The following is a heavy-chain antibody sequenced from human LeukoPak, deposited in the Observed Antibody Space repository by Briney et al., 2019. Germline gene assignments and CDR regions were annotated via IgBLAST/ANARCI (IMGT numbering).Heavy chain of an antibody. J-gene: IGHJ4*02. V-gene: IGHV4-39*07. CDR2: IYHSGST. CDR3: ARLTGYSVDY. CDR1: GGSISGSSYY. Sequence: SETLSLTCTVSGGSISGSSYYWGWVRQPPGKGLEWIGEIYHSGSTNYNPSLKSRVTISVDKSKNQFSLKLSSVTAADTAVYYCARLTGYSVDYWGQGTLVTVSS. D-gene: IGHD3-22*01.